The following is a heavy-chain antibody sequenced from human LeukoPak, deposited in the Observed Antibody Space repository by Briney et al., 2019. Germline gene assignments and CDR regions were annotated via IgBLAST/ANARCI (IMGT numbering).Heavy chain of an antibody. Sequence: ASVKVSCKASGYTFTGYYMHWVRQAPGQGLEWMGWINPNSGGTNYAQKFQGRVTMTRDTSISTAYMELSRLRSDDTAVYYCAREHYGSGSYLGYWSQGTLVTVSS. J-gene: IGHJ4*02. CDR1: GYTFTGYY. D-gene: IGHD3-10*01. V-gene: IGHV1-2*02. CDR2: INPNSGGT. CDR3: AREHYGSGSYLGY.